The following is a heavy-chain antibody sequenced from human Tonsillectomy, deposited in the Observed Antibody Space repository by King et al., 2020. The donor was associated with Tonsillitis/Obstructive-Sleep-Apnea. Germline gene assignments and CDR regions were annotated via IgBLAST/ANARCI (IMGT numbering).Heavy chain of an antibody. Sequence: VQLQESGPGLVKPSETLSLTCTVSGGSVSSYYWSWIRQPPGKGLEWIGYIYYNGNSNFNPSLKSRVTMSIDTSKNQFSLRMSSVTAADTAVYYCAARGSGGGFDPWGQXTLVTVSS. CDR1: GGSVSSYY. J-gene: IGHJ5*02. CDR3: AARGSGGGFDP. V-gene: IGHV4-59*02. CDR2: IYYNGNS. D-gene: IGHD3-10*01.